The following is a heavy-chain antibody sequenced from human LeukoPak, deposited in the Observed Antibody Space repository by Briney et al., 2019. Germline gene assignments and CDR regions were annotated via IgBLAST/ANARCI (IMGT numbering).Heavy chain of an antibody. J-gene: IGHJ4*02. CDR2: INPNSGGT. CDR1: GYTFTGYY. D-gene: IGHD2-2*01. V-gene: IGHV1-2*02. CDR3: ARRYCSSTSCYFGWGEANFDY. Sequence: VASVKVSCKASGYTFTGYYMHWVQQAPGQGLEWMGWINPNSGGTNYAQKFQGRVTMTRDTSISTAYMELSRLRSDDTAVYYCARRYCSSTSCYFGWGEANFDYWGQGTLVTVSS.